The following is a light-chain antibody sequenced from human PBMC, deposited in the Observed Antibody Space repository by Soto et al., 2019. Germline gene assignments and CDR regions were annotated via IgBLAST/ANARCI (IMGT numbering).Light chain of an antibody. J-gene: IGKJ3*01. Sequence: DIQMTQSPSSVSASVGDRVTITCRASQGISSWLVWYQQKPGKAPKLLIYAASSLQSGVPSRFSGSGSGTDFTLTISSLQPEDFATYYCQQANSFPPGFTFGPGTKVDIK. CDR1: QGISSW. V-gene: IGKV1-12*01. CDR3: QQANSFPPGFT. CDR2: AAS.